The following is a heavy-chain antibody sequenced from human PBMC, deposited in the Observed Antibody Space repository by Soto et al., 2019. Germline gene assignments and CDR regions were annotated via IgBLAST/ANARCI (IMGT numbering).Heavy chain of an antibody. D-gene: IGHD3-9*01. CDR3: AHSWRDGYSYEIFFDY. Sequence: SGPTLVNPTQTLTLTCTFSGFSLSTSGVGVVWIRQPPGKTLEWLALIYWDDDERYNPSLKSRLTITKDTSKNQVVLTMTNMDPVDTGTYYCAHSWRDGYSYEIFFDYWGQGTLVTVS. CDR1: GFSLSTSGVG. V-gene: IGHV2-5*02. CDR2: IYWDDDE. J-gene: IGHJ4*02.